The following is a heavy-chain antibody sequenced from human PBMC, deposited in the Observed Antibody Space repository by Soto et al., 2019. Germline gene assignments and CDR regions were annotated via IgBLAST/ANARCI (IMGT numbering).Heavy chain of an antibody. Sequence: GGSLRLSCTASGFTFGDYAMSWFRQAPGKGLEWVGFIRSKAYGGTTEYAASVKGRFTISRDDSKSIAYLQMNSLKTEDTAVFYCTRLDSSGYYNPPFDYWGQGTLVTVSS. CDR1: GFTFGDYA. J-gene: IGHJ4*02. D-gene: IGHD3-22*01. CDR3: TRLDSSGYYNPPFDY. CDR2: IRSKAYGGTT. V-gene: IGHV3-49*03.